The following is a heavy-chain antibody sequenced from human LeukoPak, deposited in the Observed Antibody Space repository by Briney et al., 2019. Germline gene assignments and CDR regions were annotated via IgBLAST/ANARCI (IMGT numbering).Heavy chain of an antibody. CDR2: ISSSSSYI. CDR1: GFTFSSYS. Sequence: GGSLRLYCAASGFTFSSYSMKWVRQAPGKGLEWVSSISSSSSYIYYADSVKGRFTISRDNAKNSLYLQMNSLRAEDTAVYYCARGDFWSGYYTGAVWFDPWGQGTLVTVSS. J-gene: IGHJ5*02. D-gene: IGHD3-3*01. CDR3: ARGDFWSGYYTGAVWFDP. V-gene: IGHV3-21*01.